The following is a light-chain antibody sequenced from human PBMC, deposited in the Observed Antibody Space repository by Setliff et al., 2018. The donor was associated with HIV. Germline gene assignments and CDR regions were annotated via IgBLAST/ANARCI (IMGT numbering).Light chain of an antibody. Sequence: QSALTQPASVSGSPGQSITISCTGTSSDVGLYNFVSWYQQHPGKVPKLIIYDVTNRPSGISHRFSGAKSGNTASLTISGLQADDEADYYWSSFRTSRKFVFGTGTKVTV. CDR3: SSFRTSRKFV. V-gene: IGLV2-14*01. CDR1: SSDVGLYNF. CDR2: DVT. J-gene: IGLJ1*01.